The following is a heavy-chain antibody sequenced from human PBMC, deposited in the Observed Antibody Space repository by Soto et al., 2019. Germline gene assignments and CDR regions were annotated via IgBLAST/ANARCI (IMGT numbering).Heavy chain of an antibody. D-gene: IGHD2-2*01. J-gene: IGHJ3*02. V-gene: IGHV1-18*01. Sequence: ASVKVSCKASGYSFTNYGISWLRQAPGQGLEWMGWISTYNGNTNYAQKLQVRVTMTTDTSTSTAYMELRSLRSDDTAVYYCARHGYIGVITADQQWNDAFDIWGQGTMVTVSS. CDR1: GYSFTNYG. CDR3: ARHGYIGVITADQQWNDAFDI. CDR2: ISTYNGNT.